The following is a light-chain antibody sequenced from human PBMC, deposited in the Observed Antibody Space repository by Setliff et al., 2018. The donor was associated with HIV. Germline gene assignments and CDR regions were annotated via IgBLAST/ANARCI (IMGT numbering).Light chain of an antibody. CDR2: NIN. J-gene: IGLJ2*01. CDR3: LLQYDSARF. CDR1: TGAVTSDYY. Sequence: QAVVTQEPPLTVSPGGTVTLTCASSTGAVTSDYYPYWFQQKAGQAPRALIYNINNKHSWTPARFSGSLLGGKAALTLSGVQPEDEADYYCLLQYDSARFFGGWTKVTVL. V-gene: IGLV7-43*01.